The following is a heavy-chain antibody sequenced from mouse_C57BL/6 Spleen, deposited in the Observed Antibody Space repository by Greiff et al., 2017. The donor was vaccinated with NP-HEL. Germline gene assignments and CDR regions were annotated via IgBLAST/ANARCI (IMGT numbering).Heavy chain of an antibody. CDR2: ISDGGSYT. J-gene: IGHJ1*03. CDR1: GFTFSSYA. V-gene: IGHV5-4*01. Sequence: EVKVVESGGGLVKPGGSLKLSCAASGFTFSSYAMSWVRQTPEKRLEWVATISDGGSYTYYPDNVKGRFTISRDNAKNNRYLQMSHLKSEDTAMYYCEREIGNSNYDWYLDVWGKGTTVTVSS. CDR3: EREIGNSNYDWYLDV. D-gene: IGHD2-5*01.